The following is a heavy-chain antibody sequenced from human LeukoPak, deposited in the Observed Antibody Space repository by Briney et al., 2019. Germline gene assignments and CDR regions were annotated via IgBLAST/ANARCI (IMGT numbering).Heavy chain of an antibody. J-gene: IGHJ3*02. Sequence: GASVKVSCKASGYTFTSYGISWVRQAPGQGLEWMGWISAYNGNTNYAQKLQGRVTMTTDTSTSTAYMERRSLRFDDTAVYYCASCPLMGDGYNLGNFDIWGKGQWSPSLQ. D-gene: IGHD5-24*01. CDR2: ISAYNGNT. CDR1: GYTFTSYG. CDR3: ASCPLMGDGYNLGNFDI. V-gene: IGHV1-18*01.